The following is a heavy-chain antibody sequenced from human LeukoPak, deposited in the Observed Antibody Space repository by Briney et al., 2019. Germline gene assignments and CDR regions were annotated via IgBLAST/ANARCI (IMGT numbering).Heavy chain of an antibody. V-gene: IGHV3-7*03. CDR1: GFIFSSYW. D-gene: IGHD1-26*01. CDR3: ASDSPRVGATGSNDH. CDR2: IKQDGNER. Sequence: GGSLRLSCAASGFIFSSYWMSWVRQAPGKGLEWVANIKQDGNERHYVDSVKGRFTISRDNSKNSLYLQMNSLRPEATAVYYCASDSPRVGATGSNDHWGQGTQVTVSS. J-gene: IGHJ4*02.